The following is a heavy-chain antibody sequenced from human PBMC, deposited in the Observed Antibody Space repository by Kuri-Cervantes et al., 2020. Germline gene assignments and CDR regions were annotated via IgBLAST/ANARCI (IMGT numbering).Heavy chain of an antibody. CDR3: ARVGGYCSSTNCFGYYLDV. D-gene: IGHD2-2*01. J-gene: IGHJ6*03. Sequence: GESLKISCAASGFTFSSYEVNWVRQAPGKGLEWVSYISSSGSTIYYADSVKGRFTISRDNAQNSLYLQMNSLRGEDTAVYYCARVGGYCSSTNCFGYYLDVWGKGTTVTVSS. V-gene: IGHV3-48*03. CDR1: GFTFSSYE. CDR2: ISSSGSTI.